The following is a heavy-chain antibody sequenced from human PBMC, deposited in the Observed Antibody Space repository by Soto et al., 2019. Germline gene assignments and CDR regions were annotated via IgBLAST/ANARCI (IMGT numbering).Heavy chain of an antibody. D-gene: IGHD4-17*01. Sequence: GESLKISCKGSGYSFTSYWIGWVRQMPGKGLEWMGIIYPGDSDTRYSPSFQGQVTISADKSISTAYLQWSSLKASDTAMYYCARSLNDYGDYEYYDYFYGMDVRGQGTTCTLSA. V-gene: IGHV5-51*01. J-gene: IGHJ6*01. CDR1: GYSFTSYW. CDR3: ARSLNDYGDYEYYDYFYGMDV. CDR2: IYPGDSDT.